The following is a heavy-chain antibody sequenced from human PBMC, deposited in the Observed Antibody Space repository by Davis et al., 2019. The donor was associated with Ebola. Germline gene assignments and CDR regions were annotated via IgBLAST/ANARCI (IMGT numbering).Heavy chain of an antibody. Sequence: GESLKISCAASGFMFSTYGIHWARQAPGKGLEWVAIMWYDRSYTYFADSVKGRFSMSRDNSKNTMYLQMDSLRVEDTAVYYCARDLYSRTFDVWGQGTMVTVSS. V-gene: IGHV3-33*01. D-gene: IGHD6-13*01. CDR1: GFMFSTYG. CDR3: ARDLYSRTFDV. J-gene: IGHJ3*01. CDR2: MWYDRSYT.